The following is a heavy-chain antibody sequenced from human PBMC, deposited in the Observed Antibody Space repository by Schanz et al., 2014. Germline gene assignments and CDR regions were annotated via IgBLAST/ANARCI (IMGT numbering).Heavy chain of an antibody. D-gene: IGHD1-26*01. CDR2: ISGSDNYI. Sequence: QVQLVESGGGLVKPGGSLRLSCAASGFTFNDYYMNWIRQAPGKGLEWVSYISGSDNYINYADSVKGRFTISRDNAKNSLFLLMSILRAEDSAVYYCARGARQYSGSYSPSDYWGQGTLVTVSS. CDR1: GFTFNDYY. J-gene: IGHJ4*02. CDR3: ARGARQYSGSYSPSDY. V-gene: IGHV3-11*06.